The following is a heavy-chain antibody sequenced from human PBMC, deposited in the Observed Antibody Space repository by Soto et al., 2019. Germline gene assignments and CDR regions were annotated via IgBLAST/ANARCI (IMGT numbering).Heavy chain of an antibody. Sequence: PSETLSLTCTVSGGSVSSASFYWNLIRQPPGKGLEWIGYISYSGSTNYNPSLRSRVTISVDTSKNKFSLRLTSATAADTAAYYCARGDAINWFDVWGQGTTVTVSS. J-gene: IGHJ6*02. CDR1: GGSVSSASFY. V-gene: IGHV4-61*01. D-gene: IGHD1-1*01. CDR3: ARGDAINWFDV. CDR2: ISYSGST.